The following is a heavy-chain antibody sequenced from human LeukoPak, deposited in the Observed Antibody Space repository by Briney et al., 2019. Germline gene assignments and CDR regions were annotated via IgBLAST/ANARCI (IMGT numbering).Heavy chain of an antibody. J-gene: IGHJ5*02. CDR2: IYYSGST. CDR1: GGSISSSSYY. D-gene: IGHD3-3*01. Sequence: SETLSLTCTVSGGSISSSSYYWGWIRQPPGKGLEWIGSIYYSGSTYYNPSLKSRVTISVDTSKNQFSLKLSSVTAADTAVYYCAREAVTIFALVRTQTTKRPHRFDPWGQGTLVTVSS. V-gene: IGHV4-39*07. CDR3: AREAVTIFALVRTQTTKRPHRFDP.